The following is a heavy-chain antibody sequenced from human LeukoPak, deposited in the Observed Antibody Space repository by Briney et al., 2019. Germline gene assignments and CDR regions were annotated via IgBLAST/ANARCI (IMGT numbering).Heavy chain of an antibody. CDR3: ARGGTAAATHMSFDF. J-gene: IGHJ4*02. D-gene: IGHD6-13*01. CDR1: GFTFSSYS. Sequence: KPGGSLRLSCEASGFTFSSYSMNWVRQAPGKGLEWVSSMSSSSTYIYYADSVKGRFTISRDNAKKSLYLQMNSLRAEDTAVYYCARGGTAAATHMSFDFWGQGTLATVSS. CDR2: MSSSSTYI. V-gene: IGHV3-21*01.